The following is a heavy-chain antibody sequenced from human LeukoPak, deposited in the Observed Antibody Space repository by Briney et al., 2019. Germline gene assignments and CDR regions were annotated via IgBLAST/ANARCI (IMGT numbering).Heavy chain of an antibody. V-gene: IGHV1-18*01. CDR1: GYTFTSYG. CDR2: ISAYNGNT. Sequence: ASVKVSCKASGYTFTSYGISWVRQAPGQGLEWMGWISAYNGNTNYAQKLQGRVTMTTDTSTSTAYMELRSLRSDDTAVYYCARVFGYYDFWSGFSLGRNYYYYMDVWGKGTTVTVSS. CDR3: ARVFGYYDFWSGFSLGRNYYYYMDV. J-gene: IGHJ6*03. D-gene: IGHD3-3*01.